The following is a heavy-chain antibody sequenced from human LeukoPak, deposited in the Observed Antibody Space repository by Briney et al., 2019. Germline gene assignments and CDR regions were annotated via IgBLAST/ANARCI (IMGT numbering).Heavy chain of an antibody. Sequence: ASVKVSCKASGYTFTGYYMHWVRQAPGQGLEWMGWINPNSGGTNYAQKFQGRVTMTRDTSISTAYMELSRLRSDDTAVYYCARGKMGSPAGYYYYYMDVWGKGTTVTVPS. CDR3: ARGKMGSPAGYYYYYMDV. J-gene: IGHJ6*03. CDR2: INPNSGGT. D-gene: IGHD1-26*01. V-gene: IGHV1-2*02. CDR1: GYTFTGYY.